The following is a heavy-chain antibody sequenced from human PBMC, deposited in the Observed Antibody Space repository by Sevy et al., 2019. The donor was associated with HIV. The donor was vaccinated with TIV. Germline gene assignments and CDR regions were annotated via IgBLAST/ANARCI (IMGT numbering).Heavy chain of an antibody. Sequence: GGSLRLSCAASGFTFRDAWMTWVRQAPGKGLEWVGRIKSKTDGETTDYATPVKGRFTISRDDSKNTLYLQMNSLKTEDTAVYYCAKVGDILTGYWVYYFDYWGQGTLVTVSS. CDR1: GFTFRDAW. V-gene: IGHV3-15*01. J-gene: IGHJ4*02. CDR3: AKVGDILTGYWVYYFDY. CDR2: IKSKTDGETT. D-gene: IGHD3-9*01.